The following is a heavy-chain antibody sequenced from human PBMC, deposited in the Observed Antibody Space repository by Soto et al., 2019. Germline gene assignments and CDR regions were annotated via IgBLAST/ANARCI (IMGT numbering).Heavy chain of an antibody. D-gene: IGHD3-22*01. CDR1: VFTVTSYA. CDR2: ITSVGGSTA. CDR3: AKVRVILVARGYFDL. Sequence: GGALRGSGAASVFTVTSYAMSWVRQAAGKGLEWVSAITSVGGSTAYYADSVKGRFTISRDNSNNTVFLQMNSLRAEDTALYYCAKVRVILVARGYFDLWGRGTLVTVSS. J-gene: IGHJ2*01. V-gene: IGHV3-23*01.